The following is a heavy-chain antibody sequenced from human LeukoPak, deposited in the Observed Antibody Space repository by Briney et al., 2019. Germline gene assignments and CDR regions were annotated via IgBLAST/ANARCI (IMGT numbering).Heavy chain of an antibody. D-gene: IGHD1-26*01. V-gene: IGHV4-34*01. CDR2: INHSGST. J-gene: IGHJ4*02. CDR3: ARAGGGAEEFDY. CDR1: GGSFRGYY. Sequence: PSGTLPLTGAVKGGSFRGYYGSGIRRPPGKGREGIGEINHSGSTNYNPSLTSRVTISVDTSKNQFSLKLSSVTAADTAVYYCARAGGGAEEFDYWGQGTLVTVSS.